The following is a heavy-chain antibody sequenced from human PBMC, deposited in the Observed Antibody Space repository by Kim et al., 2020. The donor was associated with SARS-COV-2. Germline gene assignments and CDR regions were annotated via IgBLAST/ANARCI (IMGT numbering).Heavy chain of an antibody. D-gene: IGHD3-3*01. CDR3: ARAVFWSGYYDY. V-gene: IGHV3-53*01. Sequence: YYADSVKGRFTITRDNSKNTLYLQMNSLRAEDTAVYYWARAVFWSGYYDYWGQGTLVTVSS. J-gene: IGHJ4*02.